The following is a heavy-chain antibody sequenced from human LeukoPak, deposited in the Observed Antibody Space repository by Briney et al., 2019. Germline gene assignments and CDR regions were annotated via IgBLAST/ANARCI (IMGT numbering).Heavy chain of an antibody. CDR2: TYYRSKWYS. V-gene: IGHV6-1*01. CDR3: ARDAESGSEWGPFDP. D-gene: IGHD1-26*01. J-gene: IGHJ5*02. Sequence: SQTLSLTCAISGDSVSSSASWDWIRQSPSRGLEWLGRTYYRSKWYSEYVVSVRGRMTINADTSKNQFSMQLSSVTPEDTAVYYCARDAESGSEWGPFDPWGQGTLVTVSS. CDR1: GDSVSSSAS.